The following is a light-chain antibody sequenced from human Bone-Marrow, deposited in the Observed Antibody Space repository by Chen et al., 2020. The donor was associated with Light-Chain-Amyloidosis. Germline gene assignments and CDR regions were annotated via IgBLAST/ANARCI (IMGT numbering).Light chain of an antibody. CDR1: SSNIGAGYD. Sequence: QSVLTQPPSVSGAPGQRVTISCTGSSSNIGAGYDVHWYQQLPGTAPKLLIYGNSNRPAGVPYRFSGSKSGTSASLAITGLQAEDEADYYGQSYDSSLSGWVFGGGTKLTVL. V-gene: IGLV1-40*01. CDR2: GNS. J-gene: IGLJ3*02. CDR3: QSYDSSLSGWV.